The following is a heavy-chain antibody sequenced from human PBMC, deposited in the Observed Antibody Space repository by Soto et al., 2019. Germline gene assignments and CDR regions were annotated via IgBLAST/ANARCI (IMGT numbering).Heavy chain of an antibody. CDR2: IYPGDSDT. CDR3: ARTSAAGKYYYGMDG. J-gene: IGHJ6*02. CDR1: GYSFTSYW. Sequence: PGESLKISCKGSGYSFTSYWIGWVRQMSGKGLEWMGIIYPGDSDTRYSPSFQGQVTISADKSISTAYLQWSSLKASDTAMYYCARTSAAGKYYYGMDGWGQGTTVTVSS. V-gene: IGHV5-51*01. D-gene: IGHD6-13*01.